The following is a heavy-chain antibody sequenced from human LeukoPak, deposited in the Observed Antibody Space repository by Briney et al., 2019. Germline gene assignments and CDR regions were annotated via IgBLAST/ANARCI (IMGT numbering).Heavy chain of an antibody. D-gene: IGHD3-10*01. Sequence: PGGSLRLSCAASGFTFSSYTMNWVRQAPGKGLEWVSSISSGSNYINYADSVKGRFTISRDNAKNSLYLQMNSLRAEDTALYYCAKDMVRGVRLPGYWGQGTLVTVSS. CDR1: GFTFSSYT. CDR2: ISSGSNYI. J-gene: IGHJ4*02. CDR3: AKDMVRGVRLPGY. V-gene: IGHV3-21*04.